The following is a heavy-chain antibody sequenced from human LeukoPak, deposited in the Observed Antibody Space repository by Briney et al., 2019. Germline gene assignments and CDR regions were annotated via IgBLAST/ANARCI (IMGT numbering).Heavy chain of an antibody. CDR3: ARGGVYGDYPNWFDP. V-gene: IGHV4-31*11. Sequence: PSQTLSLTCAVSGGSISSGGYYWSWIRRHPGKGLEWIGYIYYSGSTYYNPSLKSRVTISVDTSKNQFSLKLSSVTAADTALYYCARGGVYGDYPNWFDPWGQGTLVTVSS. CDR1: GGSISSGGYY. D-gene: IGHD4-17*01. J-gene: IGHJ5*02. CDR2: IYYSGST.